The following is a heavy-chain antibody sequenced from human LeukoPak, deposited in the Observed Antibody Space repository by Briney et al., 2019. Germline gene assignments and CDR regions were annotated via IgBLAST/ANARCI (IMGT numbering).Heavy chain of an antibody. J-gene: IGHJ6*03. CDR1: GFIFSSYW. V-gene: IGHV3-74*01. Sequence: GGSLRLSCAASGFIFSSYWMHWVRDARGKGLVWVSRITSDGSSTTYGYSVKGRFTISRYNAKNTLYLQMNSLRAEDTAVYYCARVRGDYYMDVWGKGTTVTVSS. CDR2: ITSDGSST. CDR3: ARVRGDYYMDV. D-gene: IGHD2-15*01.